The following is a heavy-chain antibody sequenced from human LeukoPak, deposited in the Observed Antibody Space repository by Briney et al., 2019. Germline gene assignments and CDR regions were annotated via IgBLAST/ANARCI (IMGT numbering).Heavy chain of an antibody. V-gene: IGHV3-48*03. D-gene: IGHD2-15*01. CDR2: ISSSGNVR. CDR1: GFTFSSYE. Sequence: GGSLRLSCAASGFTFSSYEMNWVRQAPGKGLEWVSYISSSGNVRHYGDSVKGRFTISRDNAKNPLSLQMNSLRAEDTAVYFCARGSRYCGSGTCYYFDQWGQGTLVTVSS. CDR3: ARGSRYCGSGTCYYFDQ. J-gene: IGHJ4*02.